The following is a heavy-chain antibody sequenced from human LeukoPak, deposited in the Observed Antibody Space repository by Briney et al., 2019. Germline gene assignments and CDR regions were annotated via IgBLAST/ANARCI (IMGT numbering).Heavy chain of an antibody. CDR3: AKGPQVGSGSHPDY. D-gene: IGHD3-22*01. J-gene: IGHJ4*02. V-gene: IGHV3-23*01. Sequence: LGGALRLSCAASGVTFSSAAMTWVRQAPGKGLEWVSTITGRDDRTYYADSVKGRFTISREYSKNTLHLQMNGLRVEDTAIYSCAKGPQVGSGSHPDYWGQGTLVTVSP. CDR1: GVTFSSAA. CDR2: ITGRDDRT.